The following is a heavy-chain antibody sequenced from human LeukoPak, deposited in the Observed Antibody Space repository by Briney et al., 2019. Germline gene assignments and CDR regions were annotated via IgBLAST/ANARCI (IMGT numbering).Heavy chain of an antibody. Sequence: GGSLRLSCAVSGFTFSGFWMSWSRQAPGKGLEWVASINSDGSEGYYADVVKGRFTISRDNAKNSLYLQIDSLRAEDTAVYYCARSSYSSSSSVWGQGTMVTVSS. D-gene: IGHD6-6*01. CDR1: GFTFSGFW. V-gene: IGHV3-7*03. J-gene: IGHJ3*01. CDR2: INSDGSEG. CDR3: ARSSYSSSSSV.